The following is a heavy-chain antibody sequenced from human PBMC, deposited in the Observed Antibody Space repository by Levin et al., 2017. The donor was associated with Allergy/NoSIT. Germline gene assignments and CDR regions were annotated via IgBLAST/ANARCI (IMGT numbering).Heavy chain of an antibody. CDR3: ARGSDEIVLMVYATYFDY. CDR2: ISSSSSYI. Sequence: PGGSLRLSCAASGFTFSSYSMNWVRQAPGKGLEWVSSISSSSSYIYYADSVKGRFTISRDNAKNSLYLQMNSLRAEDTAVYYCARGSDEIVLMVYATYFDYWGQGTLVTVSS. CDR1: GFTFSSYS. V-gene: IGHV3-21*01. D-gene: IGHD2-8*01. J-gene: IGHJ4*02.